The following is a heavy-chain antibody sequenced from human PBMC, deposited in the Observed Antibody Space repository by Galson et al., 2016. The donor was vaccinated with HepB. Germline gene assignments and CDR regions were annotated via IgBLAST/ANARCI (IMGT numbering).Heavy chain of an antibody. V-gene: IGHV3-7*01. CDR3: AREGLSDYGDYKYYYYALDV. CDR1: GFTFSSCW. J-gene: IGHJ6*02. Sequence: SLRLSCAASGFTFSSCWMTWVRQAPGKGLEWVANIKQDGSEKYYVDSVKGRFTISRDNAKNSLYLQMNSLRAEDTAVYYCAREGLSDYGDYKYYYYALDVCGQGTTVTVSS. CDR2: IKQDGSEK. D-gene: IGHD4-17*01.